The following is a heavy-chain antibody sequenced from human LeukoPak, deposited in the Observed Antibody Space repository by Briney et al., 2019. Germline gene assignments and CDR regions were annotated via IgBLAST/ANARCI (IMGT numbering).Heavy chain of an antibody. Sequence: SETLSLTCTVSGGSISSYYWSWIRQPPGKGLEWIGYIYYSGSTNYNPSLKSRVTISVDTSKNQFSLKLSSVTAADTAVYYCARDLSAGSCFDIWRQGTMVTVSS. D-gene: IGHD2-15*01. CDR1: GGSISSYY. CDR3: ARDLSAGSCFDI. CDR2: IYYSGST. V-gene: IGHV4-59*01. J-gene: IGHJ3*02.